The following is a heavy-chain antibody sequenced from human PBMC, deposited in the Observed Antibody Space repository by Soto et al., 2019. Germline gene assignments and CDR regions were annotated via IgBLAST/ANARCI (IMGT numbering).Heavy chain of an antibody. V-gene: IGHV4-4*02. D-gene: IGHD6-19*01. J-gene: IGHJ4*02. CDR3: ARDAAVPGESDRFDY. CDR1: GDSVTSNVW. CDR2: AYHNGLT. Sequence: TLSLTCAVSGDSVTSNVWWSWVRQPPGKGLEWIGEAYHNGLTDYNPSLKSRVTMSVDTSKNEFSLKLTSLTAADTAIYYCARDAAVPGESDRFDYWGQGTLVTVSS.